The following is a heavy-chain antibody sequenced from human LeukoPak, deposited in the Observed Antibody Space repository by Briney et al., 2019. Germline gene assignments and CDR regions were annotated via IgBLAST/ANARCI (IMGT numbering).Heavy chain of an antibody. CDR2: INPNSGGT. CDR3: ANTGTYYYYYGMDV. D-gene: IGHD1-1*01. Sequence: GASVKVSCKASGYTFTGYYTHWVRQAPGQGLEWMGWINPNSGGTNYAQKFQGRVTMTRDTSISTAYMELSRLRSDDTAVYYCANTGTYYYYYGMDVWGQGTTVTVSS. CDR1: GYTFTGYY. J-gene: IGHJ6*02. V-gene: IGHV1-2*02.